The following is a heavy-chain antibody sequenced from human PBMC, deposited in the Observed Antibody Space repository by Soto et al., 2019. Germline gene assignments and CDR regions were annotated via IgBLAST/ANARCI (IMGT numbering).Heavy chain of an antibody. CDR2: IYSGGYT. J-gene: IGHJ4*02. V-gene: IGHV3-53*01. CDR1: GFTVSNNY. D-gene: IGHD3-10*01. CDR3: GAPPGGGGY. Sequence: EVQLVESGGGLIQPGGSLRLSCAVSGFTVSNNYMSWVRQAPGKGLEGVSVIYSGGYTAYGDSVKGRFTISRDNSKNPLYPKINTPRPHHPALYFCGAPPGGGGYWGQGTLVTVSS.